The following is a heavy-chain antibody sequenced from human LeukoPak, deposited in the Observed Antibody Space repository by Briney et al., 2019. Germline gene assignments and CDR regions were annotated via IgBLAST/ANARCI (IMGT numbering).Heavy chain of an antibody. D-gene: IGHD4-17*01. CDR1: EFTFSSYG. Sequence: PGGSLRLSCAASEFTFSSYGMHWVRQAPGKGLEWVAFIRYDGSNKYYADSVKGRFTISRDNSKNTLYLQMNSLRAEDTAVYYCAKEIWPTVTTPGWTYFDYWGQGALVTVSS. J-gene: IGHJ4*02. CDR2: IRYDGSNK. V-gene: IGHV3-30*02. CDR3: AKEIWPTVTTPGWTYFDY.